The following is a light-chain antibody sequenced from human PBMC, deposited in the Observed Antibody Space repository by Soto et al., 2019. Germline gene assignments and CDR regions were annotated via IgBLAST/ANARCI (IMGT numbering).Light chain of an antibody. Sequence: QSVLTQSPSASASLGASVKLTCSLNSGHSSYAIAWHQQQPEKGPRFLMKLNSDGSHIKGDGIPDRFSGSSSGAERYLTISSRQSEDEGDYCCQTWGTLGTGPVFGGGTKVTVL. CDR1: SGHSSYA. V-gene: IGLV4-69*01. J-gene: IGLJ3*02. CDR2: LNSDGSH. CDR3: QTWGTLGTGPV.